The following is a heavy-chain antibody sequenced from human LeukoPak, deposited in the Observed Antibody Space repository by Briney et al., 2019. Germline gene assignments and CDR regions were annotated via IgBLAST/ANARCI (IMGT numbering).Heavy chain of an antibody. D-gene: IGHD6-13*01. J-gene: IGHJ5*02. Sequence: PSETLSLTCAVYGGSFSGYYWSWIRQPPGKGLEWIGEINHSGSTNYNPSLKSRVTISVDTSKNQFSLKLSSVTAADTAVYYCARPRYSSSWYRRANWCDPWDQGTLVTVSS. V-gene: IGHV4-34*01. CDR1: GGSFSGYY. CDR2: INHSGST. CDR3: ARPRYSSSWYRRANWCDP.